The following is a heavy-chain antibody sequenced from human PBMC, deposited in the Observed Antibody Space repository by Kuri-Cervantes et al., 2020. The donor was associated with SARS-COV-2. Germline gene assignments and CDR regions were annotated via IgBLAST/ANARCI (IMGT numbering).Heavy chain of an antibody. D-gene: IGHD3-3*01. Sequence: GESLKISCAASGFTFSSYGMHWVRQAPGKGLEWVAFIRYDGSNKYYADSVKGRFTISRDNSKNALYLQMNSLRAEDTAVYYCVTWYDFWSGYSRGRFDNWGQGTLVTVSS. CDR2: IRYDGSNK. CDR1: GFTFSSYG. V-gene: IGHV3-30*02. CDR3: VTWYDFWSGYSRGRFDN. J-gene: IGHJ4*02.